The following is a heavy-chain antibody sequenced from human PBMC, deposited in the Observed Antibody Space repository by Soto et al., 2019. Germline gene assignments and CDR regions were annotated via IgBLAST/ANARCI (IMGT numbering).Heavy chain of an antibody. D-gene: IGHD3-22*01. CDR3: ARHLGYDSGGSYRNWFDP. J-gene: IGHJ5*02. CDR1: GGSISTYY. Sequence: SETLSLTCTVSGGSISTYYWSWIRQPPGKGLEWIGYVYYSGSTNYNPSLKSRVTISVDTSKNQFSLKLSSVTAADTAVYYCARHLGYDSGGSYRNWFDPWGLGTLVTVS. CDR2: VYYSGST. V-gene: IGHV4-59*08.